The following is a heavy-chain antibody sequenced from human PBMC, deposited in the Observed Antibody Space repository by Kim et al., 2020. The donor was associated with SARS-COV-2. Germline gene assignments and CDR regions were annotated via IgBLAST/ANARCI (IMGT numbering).Heavy chain of an antibody. CDR3: ARHYSLSTWSTEYAFDI. J-gene: IGHJ3*02. CDR1: GGSISSSNY. V-gene: IGHV4-39*01. CDR2: ISYSGTT. D-gene: IGHD2-15*01. Sequence: SETLSLTCTVSGGSISSSNYWGWIRQPPGKGLEWIATISYSGTTYYKPSLGSRVTISLDTSNNRFSLKLTSVIATDTAMYYCARHYSLSTWSTEYAFDIWGRGKMLTVSS.